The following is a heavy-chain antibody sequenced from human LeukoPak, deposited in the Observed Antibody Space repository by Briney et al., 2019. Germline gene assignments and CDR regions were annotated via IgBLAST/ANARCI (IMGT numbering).Heavy chain of an antibody. CDR2: IKSNPDGGTI. Sequence: PGGSLRLSCAASGFTLSNPWMSWVRQAPGKGLEWVGRIKSNPDGGTIDYAAPVKGRFTISRDDSKNTLYLQMNSLKTEDTAVYYCTADLVGLHRPPAYRGQGTLVTVSS. J-gene: IGHJ4*02. V-gene: IGHV3-15*01. CDR1: GFTLSNPW. CDR3: TADLVGLHRPPAY. D-gene: IGHD2-21*02.